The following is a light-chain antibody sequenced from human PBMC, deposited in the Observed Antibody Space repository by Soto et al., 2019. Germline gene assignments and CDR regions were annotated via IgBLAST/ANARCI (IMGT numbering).Light chain of an antibody. J-gene: IGKJ4*01. CDR1: QGINSY. CDR2: AAS. Sequence: DIQLTQSPSFLSASVGARVPITCRASQGINSYLAWYQQKPGKAPKLLTYAASTLQAGVTSRFSGDGSGTEFTLTIRSLQPEDFATYFCQQLHTYPLTFGGGTKVDI. V-gene: IGKV1-9*01. CDR3: QQLHTYPLT.